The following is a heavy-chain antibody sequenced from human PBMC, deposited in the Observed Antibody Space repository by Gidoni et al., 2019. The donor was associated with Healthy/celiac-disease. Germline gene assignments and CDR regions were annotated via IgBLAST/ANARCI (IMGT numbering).Heavy chain of an antibody. J-gene: IGHJ5*02. Sequence: EVQLVQSGAEVTKPGESLKISCKGSGYSFTSYWIGWVRQMPGKGLEWMGIIYPGDSDTRYSPSFQGQVTISADKSISTAYLQWSSLKASDTAMYYCARLTNPDCSGGSCLFSIPNWFDPWGQGTLVTVSS. CDR2: IYPGDSDT. V-gene: IGHV5-51*01. D-gene: IGHD2-15*01. CDR1: GYSFTSYW. CDR3: ARLTNPDCSGGSCLFSIPNWFDP.